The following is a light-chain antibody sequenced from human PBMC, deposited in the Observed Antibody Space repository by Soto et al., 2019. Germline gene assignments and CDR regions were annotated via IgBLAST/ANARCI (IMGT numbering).Light chain of an antibody. J-gene: IGKJ4*01. CDR3: QQRSNWPLT. Sequence: EIVLTQSPATLSLSPGERGTLSCRASQSVSSHLAWYQQKPGQAPRLLIYDASKRPTGIPARFSGSGSGTDFTLTISSLEPEDFATYYCQQRSNWPLTFGGGTKVDIK. CDR2: DAS. V-gene: IGKV3-11*01. CDR1: QSVSSH.